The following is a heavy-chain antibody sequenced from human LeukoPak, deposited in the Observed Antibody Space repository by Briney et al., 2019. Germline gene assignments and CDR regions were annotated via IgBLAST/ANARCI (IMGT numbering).Heavy chain of an antibody. J-gene: IGHJ4*02. V-gene: IGHV3-9*01. Sequence: PGGSLRLSCAASGFTFDDYAMHWVRQAPGKGLEWVSGISWNSGSIGYADSVKGRFTISRDNAKNSLYLQMNSLRAEDTALYYCAKDTRGDMVTRYFDYWGQGTLVTVSS. CDR2: ISWNSGSI. CDR3: AKDTRGDMVTRYFDY. D-gene: IGHD5-18*01. CDR1: GFTFDDYA.